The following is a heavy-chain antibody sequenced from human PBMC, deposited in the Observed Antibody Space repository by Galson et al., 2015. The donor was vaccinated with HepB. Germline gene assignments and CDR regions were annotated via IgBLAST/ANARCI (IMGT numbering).Heavy chain of an antibody. Sequence: SVKVSCKASGGTFSSYAISWVRQAPGQGLEWMGGIIPIFGTANYAQKFQGRVTITADESTSTAYMELSSLRSEDTAVYYCAGRIAALHLGYFDYWGQGTLVTVSS. D-gene: IGHD6-13*01. CDR2: IIPIFGTA. V-gene: IGHV1-69*13. J-gene: IGHJ4*02. CDR3: AGRIAALHLGYFDY. CDR1: GGTFSSYA.